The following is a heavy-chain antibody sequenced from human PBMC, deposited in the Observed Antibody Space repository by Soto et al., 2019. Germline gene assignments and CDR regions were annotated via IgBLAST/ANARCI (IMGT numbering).Heavy chain of an antibody. D-gene: IGHD2-21*02. CDR2: INPAGGTT. J-gene: IGHJ4*02. Sequence: QVQLVQSGAEVKKPGASVRISCRASGYSFTSTYVHWVRQAPGQGPEWMGIINPAGGTTYYAQKFQGRLTITSDTSTDTVFMYLNDLTSEDTAVYFCALKVVTHYDKWGQGTLLTVSS. V-gene: IGHV1-46*01. CDR3: ALKVVTHYDK. CDR1: GYSFTSTY.